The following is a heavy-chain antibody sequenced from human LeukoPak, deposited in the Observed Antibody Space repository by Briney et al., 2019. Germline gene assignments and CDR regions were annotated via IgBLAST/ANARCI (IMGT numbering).Heavy chain of an antibody. D-gene: IGHD3-10*01. V-gene: IGHV4-30-4*01. CDR1: GGSISGDNYQ. CDR2: INYSGST. Sequence: PSQTLSLTGTVSGGSISGDNYQGSWIRKPPGKGLEWIGYINYSGSTYYNPSLKSRVTISVDTSKNHFSLKLSSVTAADTAVYYCARYGSGSTWFDPWGQGTLVTVSS. J-gene: IGHJ5*02. CDR3: ARYGSGSTWFDP.